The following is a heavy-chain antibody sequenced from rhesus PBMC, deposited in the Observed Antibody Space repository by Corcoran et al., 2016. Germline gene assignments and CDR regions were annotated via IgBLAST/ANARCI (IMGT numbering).Heavy chain of an antibody. D-gene: IGHD3-3*01. CDR2: IYGSSTST. V-gene: IGHV4S10*01. J-gene: IGHJ4*01. CDR1: GGSISDRYR. Sequence: QVQLQESGPGVVKPSETLSLTCAVSGGSISDRYRWSWIRQPPGKGLEWIGYIYGSSTSTNYTPSLKSRVTISKATSKNQFSLKLGSVPAADTAVYYCARAENNIWTGFDYWGQGVLVTVSS. CDR3: ARAENNIWTGFDY.